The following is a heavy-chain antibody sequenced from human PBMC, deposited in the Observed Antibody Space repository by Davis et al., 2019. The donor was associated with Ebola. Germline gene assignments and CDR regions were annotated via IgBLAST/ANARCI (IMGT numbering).Heavy chain of an antibody. V-gene: IGHV4-34*01. J-gene: IGHJ4*02. CDR1: GGSFSGYY. D-gene: IGHD3-16*02. CDR2: INHSGST. CDR3: ARARRLRLGELSARFDY. Sequence: GSLRLSCAVYGGSFSGYYWSWIRQPPGKGLEWIGEINHSGSTNYNPSLKSRVTISVDTSKNQFSLKLSSVTAADTAVYYCARARRLRLGELSARFDYWGQGTLVTVSS.